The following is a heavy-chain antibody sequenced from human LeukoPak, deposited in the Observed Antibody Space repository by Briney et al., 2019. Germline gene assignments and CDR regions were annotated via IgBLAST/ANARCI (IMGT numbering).Heavy chain of an antibody. Sequence: SETLSLTCAVYGGSFRGYYWSWIRQPPGKGLEWIGEINHSGSTNYNPSLKSRVTISLDTSMKKFFLKLNSVTAADTAVYYCASTERCSTTCPLDYWGQGTLVTVSS. CDR2: INHSGST. J-gene: IGHJ4*02. CDR1: GGSFRGYY. D-gene: IGHD2-2*01. CDR3: ASTERCSTTCPLDY. V-gene: IGHV4-34*01.